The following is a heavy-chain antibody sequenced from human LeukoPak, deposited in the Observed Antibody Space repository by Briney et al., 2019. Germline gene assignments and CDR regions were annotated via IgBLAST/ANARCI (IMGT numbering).Heavy chain of an antibody. Sequence: GGSLRLSCGASGFTFSTHAMIWVRQAPGKGPEWVSCITGSGTGTYYRDSVKGRFTISRENSNDTLYLQMNSLRAEDTAVYYCVKGRDYNDASAYYIGDYWGQGTLVTVSS. D-gene: IGHD3-22*01. CDR2: ITGSGTGT. CDR3: VKGRDYNDASAYYIGDY. V-gene: IGHV3-23*01. J-gene: IGHJ4*02. CDR1: GFTFSTHA.